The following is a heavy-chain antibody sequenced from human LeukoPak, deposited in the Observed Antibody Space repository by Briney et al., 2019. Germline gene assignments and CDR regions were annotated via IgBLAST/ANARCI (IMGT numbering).Heavy chain of an antibody. CDR2: IYYSGST. V-gene: IGHV4-59*01. CDR1: GGSISSYY. CDR3: ARGRGCSGGSCYPRYYYYMDV. D-gene: IGHD2-15*01. J-gene: IGHJ6*03. Sequence: SETLSLTCTVSGGSISSYYWSWIRQPPGKGLEGIGYIYYSGSTNYNPSLTSRGTISVDTSKNQFSLKLNSVTAADTAVYYCARGRGCSGGSCYPRYYYYMDVWGKGTTVTISS.